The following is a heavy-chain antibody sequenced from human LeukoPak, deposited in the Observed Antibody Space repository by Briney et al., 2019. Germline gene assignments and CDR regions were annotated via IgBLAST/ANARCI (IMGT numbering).Heavy chain of an antibody. CDR1: GYTFTGYY. CDR3: ASSIVGATTGWFDP. CDR2: INPNSGGT. J-gene: IGHJ5*02. V-gene: IGHV1-2*02. D-gene: IGHD1-26*01. Sequence: ASVKVSCKASGYTFTGYYMHWVRQAPGQGLEWMGWINPNSGGTNYAQKFQGRVTMTRDTSISTAYMELSSLRSDDTAVYYCASSIVGATTGWFDPWGQGTLVTVSS.